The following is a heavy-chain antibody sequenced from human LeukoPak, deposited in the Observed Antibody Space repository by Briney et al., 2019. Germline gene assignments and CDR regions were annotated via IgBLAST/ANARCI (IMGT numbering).Heavy chain of an antibody. CDR2: ISGSGDST. CDR3: ARRSGIAVAGAFDY. CDR1: GFTFSNYA. D-gene: IGHD6-19*01. V-gene: IGHV3-23*01. J-gene: IGHJ4*02. Sequence: GGSLRLSCAASGFTFSNYAMHWVRQAPGKGLEWVSGISGSGDSTYYADSVKGRFTISRDNSKNTLYLQMNGLRAEDTAVYYCARRSGIAVAGAFDYWGQGTLVTVSS.